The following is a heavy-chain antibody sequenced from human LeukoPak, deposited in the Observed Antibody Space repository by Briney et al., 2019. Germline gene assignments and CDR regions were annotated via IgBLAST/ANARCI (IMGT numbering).Heavy chain of an antibody. CDR1: GFTFSNYE. Sequence: PGGSLRLSCAASGFTFSNYEMNWVRQAPGKGLEWVSYISSRDSIIYYADYVKGRFTISRDNAKNSLYLQMNSLRAEHTAVYYCATGGACSGGSCYGYFDYWGQGTLVTVSS. CDR3: ATGGACSGGSCYGYFDY. CDR2: ISSRDSII. V-gene: IGHV3-48*03. D-gene: IGHD2-15*01. J-gene: IGHJ4*02.